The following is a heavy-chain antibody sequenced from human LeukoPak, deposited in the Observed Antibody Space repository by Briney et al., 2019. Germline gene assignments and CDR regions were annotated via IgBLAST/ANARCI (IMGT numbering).Heavy chain of an antibody. V-gene: IGHV4-39*01. Sequence: PSETLSLTCTVSGGSISSSSYYWGWIRQPPGKGLEWIGSIYYSGSTYYNPSLKSRVTISVDTSKNQFSLKLSSVAAADTAVYYCARLHGGIRLAGPIDYWGQGTLVTVSS. J-gene: IGHJ4*02. CDR3: ARLHGGIRLAGPIDY. CDR2: IYYSGST. CDR1: GGSISSSSYY. D-gene: IGHD6-19*01.